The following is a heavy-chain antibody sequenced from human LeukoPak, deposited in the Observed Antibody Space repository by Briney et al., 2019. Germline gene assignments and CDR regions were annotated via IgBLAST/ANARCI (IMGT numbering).Heavy chain of an antibody. D-gene: IGHD3-3*01. J-gene: IGHJ4*02. Sequence: PSETLSLTCTVSGGSISSSNYYWGWIRQPPGKGLEWIGSIFYSGTTYYKSSLKGRVTIFVDTSKNQFSLKVTSVTAADTAVYYCAREGGFYRPLDYSGQGILVTVSS. CDR1: GGSISSSNYY. CDR2: IFYSGTT. V-gene: IGHV4-39*02. CDR3: AREGGFYRPLDY.